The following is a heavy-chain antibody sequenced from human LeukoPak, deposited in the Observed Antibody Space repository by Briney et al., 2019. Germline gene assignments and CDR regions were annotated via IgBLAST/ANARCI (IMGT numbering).Heavy chain of an antibody. Sequence: PSETLSLTCAVSDGSLSGHYWGWIRQPPGKGLEWIGEINDSGSTNYNPSLKSRVTMSTDTSRTQFSLKLSSVTAADTAVYYCAREYTTSSTAFDIWGQGTMVTVSS. V-gene: IGHV4-34*01. CDR3: AREYTTSSTAFDI. CDR2: INDSGST. J-gene: IGHJ3*02. D-gene: IGHD1-26*01. CDR1: DGSLSGHY.